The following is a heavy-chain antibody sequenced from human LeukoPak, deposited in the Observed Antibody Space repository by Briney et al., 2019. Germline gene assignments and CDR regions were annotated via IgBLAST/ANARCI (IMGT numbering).Heavy chain of an antibody. D-gene: IGHD2-15*01. CDR3: VVAYYYYYMDV. J-gene: IGHJ6*03. CDR1: GYTFTGYY. CDR2: INPNSGGT. Sequence: ASVKVSCKASGYTFTGYYMHWVRQALGQGLEWMGWINPNSGGTNYAQKFQGRVTMTRDTSVSTAYMELSRLRSDDTAVYYCVVAYYYYYMDVWGKGTTVTVSS. V-gene: IGHV1-2*02.